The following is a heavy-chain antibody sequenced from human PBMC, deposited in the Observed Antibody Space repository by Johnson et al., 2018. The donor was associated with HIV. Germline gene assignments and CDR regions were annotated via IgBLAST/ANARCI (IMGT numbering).Heavy chain of an antibody. CDR3: AKDIRLVSAYYDILSGTSFDAFDI. J-gene: IGHJ3*02. Sequence: VQLVESGGGVVQPGGSLRLSCAASGFTFSSYGMHWVRQAPGKGLEWVAFIRYDGSNKYYADSVKGRFTISRDNSKHTLYLQMNSLRVEDTAVYYCAKDIRLVSAYYDILSGTSFDAFDIWGQGTMVTVSS. CDR1: GFTFSSYG. V-gene: IGHV3-30*02. CDR2: IRYDGSNK. D-gene: IGHD3-9*01.